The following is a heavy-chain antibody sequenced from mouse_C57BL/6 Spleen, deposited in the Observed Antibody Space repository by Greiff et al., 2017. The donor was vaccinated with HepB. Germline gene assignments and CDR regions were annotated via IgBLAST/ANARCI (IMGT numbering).Heavy chain of an antibody. J-gene: IGHJ1*03. CDR3: AMSDYYDYGGRFDV. D-gene: IGHD2-4*01. CDR1: GYTFTSYW. CDR2: IHPSDSDT. V-gene: IGHV1-74*01. Sequence: QVQLQQPGAELVKPGASVKVSCKASGYTFTSYWMHWVKQRPGQGLEWIGRIHPSDSDTNYNQKFKGKATLTVDKSSSTAYMQLSSLTSEDSAVYYCAMSDYYDYGGRFDVWGTGTTVTVSS.